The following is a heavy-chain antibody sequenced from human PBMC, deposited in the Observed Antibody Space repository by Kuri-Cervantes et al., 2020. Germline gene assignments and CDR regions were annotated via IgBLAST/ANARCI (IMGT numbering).Heavy chain of an antibody. CDR1: GRSFNTYY. V-gene: IGHV4-34*01. J-gene: IGHJ5*02. D-gene: IGHD3-9*01. Sequence: SETLSLTCAVYGRSFNTYYWSWIRQSPGRGLEWIGEINRSGSTNYHPSLKRRVTISVDTSKNQFSLKLRSVTAADTAVYYCARAALLRYFDWLNWFDPWGQGTLVTVSS. CDR2: INRSGST. CDR3: ARAALLRYFDWLNWFDP.